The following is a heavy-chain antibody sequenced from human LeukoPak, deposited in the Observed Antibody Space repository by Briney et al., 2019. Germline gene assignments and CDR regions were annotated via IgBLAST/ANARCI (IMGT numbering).Heavy chain of an antibody. CDR1: GGSFSSYY. D-gene: IGHD6-19*01. CDR3: ARAKKAVAGFFDY. CDR2: IYYSGNT. J-gene: IGHJ4*02. V-gene: IGHV4-59*12. Sequence: SETLSLTCAVYGGSFSSYYWSWIRQPPGKGLEWIGYIYYSGNTNYNPSLKSRLTISIDTSKNQLSLKLSSVTAADTAVYYCARAKKAVAGFFDYWGQGTLVTVSS.